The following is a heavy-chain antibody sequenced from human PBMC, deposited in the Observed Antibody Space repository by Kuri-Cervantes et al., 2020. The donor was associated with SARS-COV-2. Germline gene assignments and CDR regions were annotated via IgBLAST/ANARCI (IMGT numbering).Heavy chain of an antibody. V-gene: IGHV3-33*01. D-gene: IGHD5-24*01. CDR2: IWYDGSNK. J-gene: IGHJ6*02. CDR3: AREEDGYYYYYAMDA. Sequence: GESLKISCAASGFTFSSYGMHWVRQAPGKGVEWVAVIWYDGSNKYYADSVKGRFTISRDNSKNTLYLQMNSLRAEDTAVYYCAREEDGYYYYYAMDAWGQGTTVTVSS. CDR1: GFTFSSYG.